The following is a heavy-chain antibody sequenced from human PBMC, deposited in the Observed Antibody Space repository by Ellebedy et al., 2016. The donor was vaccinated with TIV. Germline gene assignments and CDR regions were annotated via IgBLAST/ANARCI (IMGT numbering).Heavy chain of an antibody. CDR1: GFTFSSYA. CDR3: AKDRDIVVDYFDY. Sequence: GGSLRLSXAASGFTFSSYAMSWVRQAPGKGLEWVSAISGSGGSTYYADSVKGRFTISRDNSKNTLYLQMNSLRAEDTAVYYCAKDRDIVVDYFDYWGQGTLVTVSS. J-gene: IGHJ4*02. CDR2: ISGSGGST. D-gene: IGHD2-2*01. V-gene: IGHV3-23*01.